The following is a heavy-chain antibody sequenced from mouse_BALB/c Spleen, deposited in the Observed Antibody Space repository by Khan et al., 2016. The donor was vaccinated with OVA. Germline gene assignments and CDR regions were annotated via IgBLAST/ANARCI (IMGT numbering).Heavy chain of an antibody. J-gene: IGHJ3*01. D-gene: IGHD2-1*01. Sequence: VELVESGPELVKPGASVRISCKASGFIFTSYYINWVKQRPGQGLEWIGWIYPGNLNTKYNEKFKDKATLTADKSSNTAYMQLSSLTSEDSAGYYCAREGYYGNYRAWFAYWGQGTLVAVSA. CDR2: IYPGNLNT. CDR3: AREGYYGNYRAWFAY. V-gene: IGHV1S56*01. CDR1: GFIFTSYY.